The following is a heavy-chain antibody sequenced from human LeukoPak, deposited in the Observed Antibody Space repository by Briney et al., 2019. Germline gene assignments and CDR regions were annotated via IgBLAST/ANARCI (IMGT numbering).Heavy chain of an antibody. D-gene: IGHD3-10*01. CDR1: GFTFSSYN. Sequence: GGSLRLSCAASGFTFSSYNMNWVRQAPGKGLEWVSSISRSSIYIYYADSVKGRFTISRDNAENSLSLQMNSLRAEDTGVYYCARDSGDGSGTYYPYGMDVWGQGPTVSVSS. CDR2: ISRSSIYI. J-gene: IGHJ6*01. V-gene: IGHV3-21*01. CDR3: ARDSGDGSGTYYPYGMDV.